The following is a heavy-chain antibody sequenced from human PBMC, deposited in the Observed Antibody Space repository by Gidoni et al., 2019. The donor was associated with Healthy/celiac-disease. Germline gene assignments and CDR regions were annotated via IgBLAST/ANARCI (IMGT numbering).Heavy chain of an antibody. J-gene: IGHJ6*02. CDR2: IGTAGDT. D-gene: IGHD2-15*01. V-gene: IGHV3-13*04. CDR3: ARGEGCSGGSCYYYYGMDV. Sequence: EVQLVESGGGLVQPGGSLRLSCAASGFTFSSYDMHWVRQATGKGLEWVSAIGTAGDTYYPGSVKGRFTISRENAKNSLYLQMNSLRAGDTAVYYCARGEGCSGGSCYYYYGMDVWGQGTTVTVSS. CDR1: GFTFSSYD.